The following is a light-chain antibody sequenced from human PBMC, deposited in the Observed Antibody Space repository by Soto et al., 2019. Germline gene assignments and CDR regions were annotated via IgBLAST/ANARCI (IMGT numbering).Light chain of an antibody. Sequence: EIVLTQSPGTLSLSPGERATLSCRASQTVSSSFLAWYQQTPGQAPRLLIYDASNRATGIPARFSGSGSGTDFTLTISSLEPEDFAVYYCQQRTTFGQGTKVDIK. CDR2: DAS. CDR1: QTVSSSF. J-gene: IGKJ1*01. CDR3: QQRTT. V-gene: IGKV3D-20*02.